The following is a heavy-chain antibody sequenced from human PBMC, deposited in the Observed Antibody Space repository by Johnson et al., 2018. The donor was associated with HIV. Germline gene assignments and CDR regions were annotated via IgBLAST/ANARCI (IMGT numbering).Heavy chain of an antibody. CDR3: ARVRGGRENAVEV. J-gene: IGHJ3*01. V-gene: IGHV3-30*04. Sequence: QVQLVESGGGVVQPGRSLRLSCAASGFTFRSYAMHWVRQAPGKGLEWVADISYDGTNKYYADSVKGRFTISRDNSKNTLSLQMNSPRVEDTALYYCARVRGGRENAVEVWGQGRMVTVAS. D-gene: IGHD3-16*01. CDR2: ISYDGTNK. CDR1: GFTFRSYA.